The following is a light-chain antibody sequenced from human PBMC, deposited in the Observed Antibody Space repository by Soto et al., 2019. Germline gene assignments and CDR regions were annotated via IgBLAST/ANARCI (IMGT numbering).Light chain of an antibody. CDR2: DVS. CDR3: CSFAGSYTYV. J-gene: IGLJ1*01. V-gene: IGLV2-11*01. Sequence: QSVLTQPRSVSGSPGQSVTISCTGTSSDIGGYNYVSWYQQHPGKAPKLMIYDVSERPAGVPDRFSGSRSGNTASLTISGLQAEDEADYSCCSFAGSYTYVFGGGTKVTI. CDR1: SSDIGGYNY.